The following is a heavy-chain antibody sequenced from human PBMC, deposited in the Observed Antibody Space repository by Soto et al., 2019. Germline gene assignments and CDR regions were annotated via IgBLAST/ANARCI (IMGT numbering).Heavy chain of an antibody. CDR2: LYYTGST. CDR1: GGSISDFY. D-gene: IGHD3-3*01. CDR3: ARGGGYDFRSSQAPPIDV. V-gene: IGHV4-59*01. J-gene: IGHJ6*02. Sequence: SETLSLTCHVSGGSISDFYWSWIRQSPGKRLEWIGYLYYTGSTNYNPALKSRVTISLDTSKNQFPLKVRSVTAADTAVYYCARGGGYDFRSSQAPPIDVWGQGTTVTVSS.